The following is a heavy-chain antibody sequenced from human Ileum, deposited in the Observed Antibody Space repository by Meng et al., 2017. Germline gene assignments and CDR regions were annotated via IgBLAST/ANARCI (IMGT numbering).Heavy chain of an antibody. CDR3: ARDHWGSLDY. CDR1: GASVTTSHYQ. Sequence: QVQLQEPGPGLVRPSATLSLICTVSGASVTTSHYQWGWIRQPPGKGLEWIGYASTNYNPSLKSRLTISLDTSKNQVSLKLTSVTAADTAVYYCARDHWGSLDYWGQGILVTVSS. V-gene: IGHV4-61*01. D-gene: IGHD7-27*01. J-gene: IGHJ4*02. CDR2: AST.